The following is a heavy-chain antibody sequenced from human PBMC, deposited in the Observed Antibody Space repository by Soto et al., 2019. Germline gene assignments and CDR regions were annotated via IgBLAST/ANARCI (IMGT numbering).Heavy chain of an antibody. Sequence: SVKDSFKDSGYTLTELSMHWVRQAPGKGLGWMGGFDPEDGETIYAQKFQGRVTMTEDTSTDTAYMELSSLRSEDTAVYYCAKVRRQWLPPYYGMDVWGQGTKVTVYS. V-gene: IGHV1-24*01. J-gene: IGHJ6*02. CDR2: FDPEDGET. CDR1: GYTLTELS. CDR3: AKVRRQWLPPYYGMDV. D-gene: IGHD6-19*01.